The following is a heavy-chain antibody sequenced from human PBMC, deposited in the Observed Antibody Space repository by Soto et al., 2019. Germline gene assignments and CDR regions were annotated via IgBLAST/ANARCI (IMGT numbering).Heavy chain of an antibody. D-gene: IGHD3-16*01. V-gene: IGHV4-59*01. Sequence: PSETLFLTCTVSGGSISSYYWSWIWQPPGKGLEWIGYIYYSGSTNYNPSLKSRVTISVDTSKNQFSLKLSSVTAADTAVYYCARGMIEYLAAFDIWGQGTMVTVSS. CDR2: IYYSGST. J-gene: IGHJ3*02. CDR3: ARGMIEYLAAFDI. CDR1: GGSISSYY.